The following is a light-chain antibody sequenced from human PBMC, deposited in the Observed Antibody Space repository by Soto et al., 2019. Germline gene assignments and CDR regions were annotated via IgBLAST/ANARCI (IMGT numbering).Light chain of an antibody. CDR3: SSYTSSTTRV. V-gene: IGLV2-14*01. CDR2: SVS. Sequence: QSVLNQPASVAGSPGQSITISCTGTSSDVGGFNYVSWYQQYPGKAPQLMIYSVSNRPSGVSKRFSGSKSGNTASLTISGLQAEDEADYYCSSYTSSTTRVFGGGTKLTVL. J-gene: IGLJ3*02. CDR1: SSDVGGFNY.